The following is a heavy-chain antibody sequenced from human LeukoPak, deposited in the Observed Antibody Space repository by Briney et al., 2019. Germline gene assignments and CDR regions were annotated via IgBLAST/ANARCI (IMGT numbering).Heavy chain of an antibody. CDR1: GFTFSIYS. CDR3: ARETATGVSSSWYYDY. CDR2: TTSDGGGT. J-gene: IGHJ4*02. Sequence: PGGSLRLSCAASGFTFSIYSIHWVRQAPGKGLEYVSATTSDGGGTFYADSVQGRLTISRDNSKNTLYLQMGSLRTEDMAVYYCARETATGVSSSWYYDYWGQGTLVAVSS. D-gene: IGHD6-13*01. V-gene: IGHV3-64*02.